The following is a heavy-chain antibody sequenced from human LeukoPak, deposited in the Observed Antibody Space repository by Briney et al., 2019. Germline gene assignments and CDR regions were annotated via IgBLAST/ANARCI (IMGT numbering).Heavy chain of an antibody. V-gene: IGHV1-2*02. J-gene: IGHJ3*02. CDR1: GYTFTGYY. CDR2: TNPNSGGT. D-gene: IGHD3-9*01. CDR3: ARGYYDILTGYYEAFDI. Sequence: ASVKVSCKASGYTFTGYYMHWVRQAPGQGLEGMGWTNPNSGGTNYAQKFQGRVTMTRDTSISTAYMELSRLRSDDTAVYYCARGYYDILTGYYEAFDIWGQGTMVTVSS.